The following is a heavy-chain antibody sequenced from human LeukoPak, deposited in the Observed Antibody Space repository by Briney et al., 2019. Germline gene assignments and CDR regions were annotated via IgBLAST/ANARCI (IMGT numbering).Heavy chain of an antibody. Sequence: GASVKVSCKASGYTFTGYYMHWVRQAPGQGLEWMGWISAYNGNTNYAQKLQGRVTMTTDTSTSTAYMELRSLRSDDTAVYYCARDRGCSSTSCQGYAFDIRGQGTMVTVSS. CDR3: ARDRGCSSTSCQGYAFDI. CDR2: ISAYNGNT. CDR1: GYTFTGYY. D-gene: IGHD2-2*01. V-gene: IGHV1-18*04. J-gene: IGHJ3*02.